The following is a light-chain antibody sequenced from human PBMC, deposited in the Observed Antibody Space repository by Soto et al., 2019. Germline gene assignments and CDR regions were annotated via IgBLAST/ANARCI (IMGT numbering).Light chain of an antibody. J-gene: IGLJ1*01. CDR1: SSNIGSNT. CDR3: AAWDDSLKGYV. Sequence: QSVLTQPPSASGTPGQRVTISCSGSSSNIGSNTVNWYQQLPGTAPKLLIYNTNQRPSRVPDRLSGSQSGTSASLAISGLQSEDEADYYCAAWDDSLKGYVFGTGTKVTVL. CDR2: NTN. V-gene: IGLV1-44*01.